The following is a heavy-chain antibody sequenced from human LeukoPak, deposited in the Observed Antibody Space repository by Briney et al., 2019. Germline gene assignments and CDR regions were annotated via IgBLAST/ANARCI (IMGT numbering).Heavy chain of an antibody. CDR3: ARDQGSTVTYGMDV. CDR2: IIPIFGTA. D-gene: IGHD4-17*01. J-gene: IGHJ6*04. V-gene: IGHV1-69*13. CDR1: GGTFSSYA. Sequence: SVKVSWKASGGTFSSYAISWVRQAPGQGLEWMGGIIPIFGTANYAQKFQGRVTITADESTSTAYMELSSLRSEDTAVYYCARDQGSTVTYGMDVWGKGTTVTVSS.